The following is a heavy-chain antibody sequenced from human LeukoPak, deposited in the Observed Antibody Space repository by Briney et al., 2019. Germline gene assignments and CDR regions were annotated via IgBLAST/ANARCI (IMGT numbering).Heavy chain of an antibody. CDR3: ARVYGSGYDFRGAFDI. CDR1: GGSISTYY. D-gene: IGHD5-12*01. Sequence: PSETLSLTCTVSGGSISTYYWSWIRQPPGKGLEWIGYIYYSGSSNYNPSLKSRVTISVDTSKNQFSLKLSSVTAADTAVYYCARVYGSGYDFRGAFDIWGQGTMVTVSS. J-gene: IGHJ3*02. CDR2: IYYSGSS. V-gene: IGHV4-59*01.